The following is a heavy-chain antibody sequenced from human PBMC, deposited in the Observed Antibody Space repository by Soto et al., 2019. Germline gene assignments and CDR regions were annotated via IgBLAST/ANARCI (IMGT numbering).Heavy chain of an antibody. CDR2: IYSGGSA. CDR1: GFTVSSNY. J-gene: IGHJ4*02. CDR3: ERHADSYARVHFDY. D-gene: IGHD5-18*01. Sequence: EVQLVESGGGLVQPGGSLRLSCAASGFTVSSNYMSWVRQAPGKGLEWVSVIYSGGSAYYAASVKGRFTISRDNSKNTLYLQMNSLPGEDMAVYYCERHADSYARVHFDYWGQGTLLPVSS. V-gene: IGHV3-66*04.